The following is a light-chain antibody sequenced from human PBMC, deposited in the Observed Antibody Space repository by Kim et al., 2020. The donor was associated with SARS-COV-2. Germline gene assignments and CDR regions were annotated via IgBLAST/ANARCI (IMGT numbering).Light chain of an antibody. CDR1: QSVSDY. J-gene: IGKJ5*01. V-gene: IGKV3-11*01. CDR3: HQRYRWPMT. Sequence: DILLTQSPATLSLSPGERATLSCRASQSVSDYLAWYQQKRGQAPTLLISDASNRAPGIPARFSGSGSGTDFTLTISSHEPEESAIYYCHQRYRWPMTFGQGTRLESK. CDR2: DAS.